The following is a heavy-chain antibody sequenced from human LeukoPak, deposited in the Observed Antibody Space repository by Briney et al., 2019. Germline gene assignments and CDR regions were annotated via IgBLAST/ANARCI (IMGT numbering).Heavy chain of an antibody. J-gene: IGHJ4*02. Sequence: GGSLRLSCAASGFTFNSYWMTWVRQAPGKGLEWVANIKQDGSEKYYVDSVKGRFTISRDNDKNSVYLQMNSLRAEDTAVYYCARHHKNRRLQWDIDYWGQGTLVTVSS. V-gene: IGHV3-7*01. CDR2: IKQDGSEK. CDR3: ARHHKNRRLQWDIDY. CDR1: GFTFNSYW. D-gene: IGHD2-2*01.